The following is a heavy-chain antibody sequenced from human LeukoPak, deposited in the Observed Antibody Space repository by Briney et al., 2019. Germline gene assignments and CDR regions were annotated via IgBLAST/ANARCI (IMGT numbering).Heavy chain of an antibody. CDR3: ARVSSGSYFGYYYYYMDV. CDR1: GLTLSTYS. J-gene: IGHJ6*03. CDR2: INSDGSST. V-gene: IGHV3-74*01. Sequence: GGSLRLSCAASGLTLSTYSMNWVRQAPGKGLVWVSRINSDGSSTSYADSVKGRFTISRDNAKNTLYLQMNSLRAEDTAVYYCARVSSGSYFGYYYYYMDVWGKGTTVTVSS. D-gene: IGHD1-26*01.